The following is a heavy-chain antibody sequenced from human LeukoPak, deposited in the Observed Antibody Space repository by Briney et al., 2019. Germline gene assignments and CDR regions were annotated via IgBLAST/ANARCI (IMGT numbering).Heavy chain of an antibody. V-gene: IGHV4-59*01. J-gene: IGHJ3*02. CDR3: ARDIGYYYDSSGYGTSNAFDI. Sequence: SETLSLTCTVSGGSISSYYWSWIRQPPGQGLEWIGYIYYSGSTNYNPSLKSRVTISVDTSKNQFSLKLSSVTSADTAVYYCARDIGYYYDSSGYGTSNAFDIWGQGTMVTVSS. CDR2: IYYSGST. D-gene: IGHD3-22*01. CDR1: GGSISSYY.